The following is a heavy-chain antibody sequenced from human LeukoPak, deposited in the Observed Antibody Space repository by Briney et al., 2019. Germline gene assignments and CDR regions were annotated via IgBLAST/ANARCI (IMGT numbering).Heavy chain of an antibody. CDR2: IYTSGST. CDR3: ARHSPGYSSFNWFDP. D-gene: IGHD6-13*01. Sequence: SQTLSLTCTVSGGSISSGSYYWSWIRQPAGKGLEWIGRIYTSGSTNYNPSLKSRVTISVDTSKNQFSLKLSSVTAADTAVYYCARHSPGYSSFNWFDPWGQGTLVTVSS. CDR1: GGSISSGSYY. J-gene: IGHJ5*02. V-gene: IGHV4-61*02.